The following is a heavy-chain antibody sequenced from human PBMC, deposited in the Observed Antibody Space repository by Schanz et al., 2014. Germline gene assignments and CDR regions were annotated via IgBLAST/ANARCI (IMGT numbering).Heavy chain of an antibody. CDR1: GGSIRNYY. CDR2: IHYSGST. D-gene: IGHD3-22*01. J-gene: IGHJ6*02. CDR3: ARLNYDSSGYPYYYGMDV. Sequence: QVQLQESGPGLVKPSETLSLTCSVSGGSIRNYYWNWIRQPPGKGVEWIGYIHYSGSTNYNPSLESRVAMSLDTSKNQSPRKLSSVTAADTAVYYCARLNYDSSGYPYYYGMDVWGQGTTVTVSS. V-gene: IGHV4-59*08.